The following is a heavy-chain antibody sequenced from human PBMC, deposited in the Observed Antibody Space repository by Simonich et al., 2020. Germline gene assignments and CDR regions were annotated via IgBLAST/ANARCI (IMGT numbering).Heavy chain of an antibody. D-gene: IGHD2-15*01. CDR1: GFTFSSYA. CDR3: AREGLLLDAFDI. V-gene: IGHV3-30*07. J-gene: IGHJ3*02. Sequence: QVQLVESGGGVVQPGRSLRLSCAASGFTFSSYAMHWVRQAPGTGLGWVAVISNDGSNKYYADSVKGRFTISRDNSKNTLYLQMNSLRAEDTAVYYCAREGLLLDAFDIWGQGTMVTVSS. CDR2: ISNDGSNK.